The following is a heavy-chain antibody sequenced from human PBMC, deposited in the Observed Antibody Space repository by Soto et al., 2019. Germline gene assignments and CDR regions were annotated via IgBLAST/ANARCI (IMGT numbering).Heavy chain of an antibody. J-gene: IGHJ4*02. CDR1: GGSISSYY. CDR3: GRGITGTPYYFDY. CDR2: IYYSGST. Sequence: PSETLSLTCTVSGGSISSYYWSWIRQPPGKGLEWIGYIYYSGSTNYNPSLKSRVTISVDTSKNQFSLKLSSVTAADTAVYYCGRGITGTPYYFDYWGQRTLVTVSS. D-gene: IGHD1-20*01. V-gene: IGHV4-59*01.